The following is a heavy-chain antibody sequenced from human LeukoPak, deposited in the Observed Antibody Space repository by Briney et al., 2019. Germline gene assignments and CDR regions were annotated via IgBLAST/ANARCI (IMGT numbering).Heavy chain of an antibody. CDR3: ARAPTIGTTAIFDY. D-gene: IGHD5-24*01. CDR1: GFTFSTYA. Sequence: GGSLRFSCEASGFTFSTYAINWVRQAPGKGPEWVSYISSSSNTIYYADSVKGRFTISRDDAKNSLFLQMNSLGAEDTAVYYCARAPTIGTTAIFDYWGQGTLVTVSS. V-gene: IGHV3-48*04. J-gene: IGHJ4*02. CDR2: ISSSSNTI.